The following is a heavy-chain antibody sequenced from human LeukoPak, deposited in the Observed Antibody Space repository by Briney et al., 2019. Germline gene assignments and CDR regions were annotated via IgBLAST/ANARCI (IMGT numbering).Heavy chain of an antibody. CDR3: AIIPYYYDSTVPRWAFDV. V-gene: IGHV4-39*01. D-gene: IGHD3-22*01. CDR1: GGISSSYY. CDR2: IYYTGTT. Sequence: SETLSLTCIGSGGISSSYYWGWVRQPPGKGLEWVASIYYTGTTCYNPSLKSRLTRSVDTSKSQFSLGLSSVTAADTAVYYCAIIPYYYDSTVPRWAFDVWDQGTMVTVSS. J-gene: IGHJ3*01.